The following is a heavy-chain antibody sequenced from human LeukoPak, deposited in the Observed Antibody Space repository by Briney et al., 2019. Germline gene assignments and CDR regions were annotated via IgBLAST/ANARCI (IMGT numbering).Heavy chain of an antibody. CDR2: ISSNGGST. Sequence: PAGSLRLSCPASGSTFSSDAMDWVRQAPGKGLEYVSAISSNGGSTYYADSVKGRFTISRDNSKNTLYLQMSSLRAEDTAVYYCVKAGSSSWYWSAFDPWGQGTLVTVSS. CDR1: GSTFSSDA. J-gene: IGHJ5*02. CDR3: VKAGSSSWYWSAFDP. D-gene: IGHD6-13*01. V-gene: IGHV3-64D*09.